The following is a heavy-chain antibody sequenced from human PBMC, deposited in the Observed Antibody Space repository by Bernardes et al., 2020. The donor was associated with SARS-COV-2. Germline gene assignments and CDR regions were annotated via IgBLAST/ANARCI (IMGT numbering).Heavy chain of an antibody. D-gene: IGHD2-2*02. Sequence: GGSLRLSCAASGFTFSDYYMSWIRQAPGKGLEWVSYISSSSSYTNYADSVKGRFTISRDNAKNSLYLQMNSLRAEDTAVYYCARDSVVPAAILGGDYWYFDLWGRGTLVTVSS. CDR1: GFTFSDYY. V-gene: IGHV3-11*05. J-gene: IGHJ2*01. CDR3: ARDSVVPAAILGGDYWYFDL. CDR2: ISSSSSYT.